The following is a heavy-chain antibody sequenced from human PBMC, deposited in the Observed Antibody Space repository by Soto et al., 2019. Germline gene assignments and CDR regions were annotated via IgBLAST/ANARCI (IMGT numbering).Heavy chain of an antibody. CDR2: LYSSGRA. V-gene: IGHV4-4*07. CDR1: GVSISPYY. J-gene: IGHJ2*01. D-gene: IGHD5-18*01. CDR3: ARHFDVNTALDYYYFDL. Sequence: QVQLQESGPGLVKTSETLSLTCTVSGVSISPYYWTWIRQPAGKGLEWIGHLYSSGRATYNPSLTTPVSMSVFRAHSSLTLKSVTAADTAVYYCARHFDVNTALDYYYFDLWGRGALVTVSS.